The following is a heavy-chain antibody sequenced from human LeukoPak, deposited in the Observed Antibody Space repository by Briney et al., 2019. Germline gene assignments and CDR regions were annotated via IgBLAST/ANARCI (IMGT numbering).Heavy chain of an antibody. Sequence: GASGKVSCKASGYTFTGYYMHWVRQAPGQGLEWMGWISAYNGNTNYAQKLQGRVTMTTDTSTNTAYMELRSLRSDDTAVYYCARHPSHYYYGMDVWGQGTTVTVSS. CDR1: GYTFTGYY. CDR3: ARHPSHYYYGMDV. J-gene: IGHJ6*02. D-gene: IGHD6-6*01. V-gene: IGHV1-18*04. CDR2: ISAYNGNT.